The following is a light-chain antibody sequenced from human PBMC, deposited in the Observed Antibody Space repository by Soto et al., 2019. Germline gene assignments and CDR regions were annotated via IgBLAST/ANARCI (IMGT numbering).Light chain of an antibody. CDR1: QGMSTY. CDR3: QQLNRYPT. V-gene: IGKV1-9*01. J-gene: IGKJ4*01. Sequence: QVTQSPSSLSASVGDRITITCRASQGMSTYLAWYQQKPGKAPKLLIYAAYTLQSGVPSRFSGGGSGTDFTLTISSLQPEDFATYYCQQLNRYPTFGGGTKVEIK. CDR2: AAY.